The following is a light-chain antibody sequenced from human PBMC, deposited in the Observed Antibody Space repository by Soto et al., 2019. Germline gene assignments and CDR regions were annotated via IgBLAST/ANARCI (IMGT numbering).Light chain of an antibody. J-gene: IGKJ4*01. CDR2: IAS. V-gene: IGKV1-9*01. CDR3: QQLKTYPFT. Sequence: DIQLTQSPSFLSASVGDRVTITCRASQGISSYLAWYQQKPGKAPKLLIYIASTLQSAVPSRFSGSESGTEFTLTISSLQPEDFATYYCQQLKTYPFTFGGGTKVEIK. CDR1: QGISSY.